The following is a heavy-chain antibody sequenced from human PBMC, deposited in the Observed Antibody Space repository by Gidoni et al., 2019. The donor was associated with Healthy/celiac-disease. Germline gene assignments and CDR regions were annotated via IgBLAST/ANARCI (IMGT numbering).Heavy chain of an antibody. CDR1: GGSISSSSYY. Sequence: KPSETLSLTCTVSGGSISSSSYYWGWIRQPPGKGLEWIGSIYYSGSTYYNPSLKSRVTISVDTSKNQFSLKLSSVTAADTAVYYCARQGLRYFGFDLWGRGTLVTVSS. J-gene: IGHJ2*01. CDR2: IYYSGST. V-gene: IGHV4-39*01. CDR3: ARQGLRYFGFDL. D-gene: IGHD3-9*01.